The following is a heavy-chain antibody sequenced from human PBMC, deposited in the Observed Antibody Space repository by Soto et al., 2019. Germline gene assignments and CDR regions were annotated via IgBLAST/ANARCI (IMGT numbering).Heavy chain of an antibody. J-gene: IGHJ6*02. CDR2: IYYSGST. V-gene: IGHV4-59*01. CDR1: GGSISSYY. D-gene: IGHD7-27*01. Sequence: SETLYLTCTVSGGSISSYYWSSIRQPPGKGLEWIGYIYYSGSTNYNPSLKSRVTISVDTSKNQFSLKLSSVTAADTAVYYCARGVSAWGYYYGMDVWGQGTTVT. CDR3: ARGVSAWGYYYGMDV.